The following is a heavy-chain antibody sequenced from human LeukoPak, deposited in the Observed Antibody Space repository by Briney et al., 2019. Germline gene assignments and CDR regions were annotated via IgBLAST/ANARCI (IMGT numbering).Heavy chain of an antibody. V-gene: IGHV1-46*01. CDR1: GYTLTELS. D-gene: IGHD6-13*01. Sequence: GASVKVSCNISGYTLTELSIHWVRQAPGQGLEWMGIINPSGGSTSYAQKFQGRVTMTRDTSTSTVYMELSSLRSEDTAVYYCARDTVQQQHPSIDYWGQGTLVTVSS. CDR3: ARDTVQQQHPSIDY. CDR2: INPSGGST. J-gene: IGHJ4*02.